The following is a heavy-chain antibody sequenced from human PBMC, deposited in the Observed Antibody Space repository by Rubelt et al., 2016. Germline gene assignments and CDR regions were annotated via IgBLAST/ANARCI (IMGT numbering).Heavy chain of an antibody. CDR3: ARMYSSGWSRSYYFDY. CDR1: GGSISSYY. J-gene: IGHJ4*02. V-gene: IGHV4-59*01. Sequence: GPGLVKPSETLSLTCTVSGGSISSYYWSWIRQPPGKGLEWIGYIYYSGSTNYNPSLKSRVTISVDTSKNQFSLKLSSVTAADTAVYYCARMYSSGWSRSYYFDYWGQGTLVTVSS. CDR2: IYYSGST. D-gene: IGHD6-19*01.